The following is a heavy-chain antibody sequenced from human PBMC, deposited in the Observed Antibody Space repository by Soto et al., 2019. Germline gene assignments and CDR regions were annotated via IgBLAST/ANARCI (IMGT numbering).Heavy chain of an antibody. J-gene: IGHJ4*02. V-gene: IGHV1-46*01. CDR1: GYTLSSYY. CDR2: INTSGGST. Sequence: ASVKVSCKASGYTLSSYYMHWVRQAPGQGLEWMGIINTSGGSTTYAQKFQGRVTMTRDTSTSTVYMELSSLTSEDTAVYYCARGPATAPDAYWGLGTLVTVSS. CDR3: ARGPATAPDAY. D-gene: IGHD2-2*01.